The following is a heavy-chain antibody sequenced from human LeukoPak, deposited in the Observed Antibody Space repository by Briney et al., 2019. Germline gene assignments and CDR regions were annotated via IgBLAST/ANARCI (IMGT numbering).Heavy chain of an antibody. V-gene: IGHV1-69*13. D-gene: IGHD5-18*01. CDR1: GYTFTSYY. J-gene: IGHJ4*02. CDR2: IIPIFGTA. Sequence: ASVKVSCKASGYTFTSYYMHWVRQAPGQGLEWMGGIIPIFGTANYAQKFQGKVTITADESTSTAYMELSSLRSEDTAVYYCARTWIQLFTPDFDLWGQGTLVTVSS. CDR3: ARTWIQLFTPDFDL.